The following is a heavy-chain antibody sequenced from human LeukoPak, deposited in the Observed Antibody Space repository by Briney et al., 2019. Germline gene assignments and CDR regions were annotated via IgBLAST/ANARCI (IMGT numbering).Heavy chain of an antibody. J-gene: IGHJ4*02. V-gene: IGHV1-69*05. CDR3: ARDPQLYCSGGSCYERGHLPDNFDY. CDR2: IIPIFGTA. Sequence: ASVKVSCKASGGTFSSYAISWVGQAPGQGLEWMGRIIPIFGTANYAQKFQGRVTITTDESTSTAYMELSSLRSEDTAVYYCARDPQLYCSGGSCYERGHLPDNFDYWGQGTLVTVSS. D-gene: IGHD2-15*01. CDR1: GGTFSSYA.